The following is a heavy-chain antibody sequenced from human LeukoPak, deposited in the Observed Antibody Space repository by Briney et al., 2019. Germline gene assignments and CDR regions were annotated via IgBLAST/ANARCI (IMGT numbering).Heavy chain of an antibody. CDR1: GDSVSRNSVA. D-gene: IGHD4-11*01. J-gene: IGHJ4*02. CDR2: AYYRSKWYN. CDR3: ARGQYSAHDY. V-gene: IGHV6-1*01. Sequence: SQTLSLTCALSGDSVSRNSVAWNWIRQSPSRGLEWLGRAYYRSKWYNDYTVSVRSRISINPDTSKNQFSLQLNSVTPEATAVYYCARGQYSAHDYWGQGTLVTVSS.